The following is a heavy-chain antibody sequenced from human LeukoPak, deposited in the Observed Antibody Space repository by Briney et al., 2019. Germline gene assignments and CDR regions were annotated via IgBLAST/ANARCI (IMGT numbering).Heavy chain of an antibody. CDR3: ARDGNAASRAAPRGLDY. V-gene: IGHV1-2*06. CDR2: INPNSGGT. D-gene: IGHD6-6*01. Sequence: ASVKVSCKASGYTFTGYYMHRVRQAPGQGREWMGRINPNSGGTNYAQKFQGRVTMTRDTSISTAYMELSRLRSDDTAVYYCARDGNAASRAAPRGLDYWGQGTLVTVPS. CDR1: GYTFTGYY. J-gene: IGHJ4*02.